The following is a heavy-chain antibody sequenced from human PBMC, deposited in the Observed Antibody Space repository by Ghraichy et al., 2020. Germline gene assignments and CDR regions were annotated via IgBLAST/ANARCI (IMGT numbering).Heavy chain of an antibody. CDR1: GFTLSNYA. J-gene: IGHJ4*02. Sequence: GGSLRLSCAASGFTLSNYAMTWVRQAPGEGLKWVSTISSGGTDTFYADSVKGRFTISRDNSKNTLYLQMNSLRAEDTAVYYCAKGAGGSYPPSRVFDYWGPGTLVTVSS. CDR3: AKGAGGSYPPSRVFDY. CDR2: ISSGGTDT. D-gene: IGHD1-26*01. V-gene: IGHV3-23*01.